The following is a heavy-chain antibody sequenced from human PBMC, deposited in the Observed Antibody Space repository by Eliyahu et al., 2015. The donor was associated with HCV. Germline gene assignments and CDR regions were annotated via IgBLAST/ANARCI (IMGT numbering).Heavy chain of an antibody. V-gene: IGHV3-15*01. Sequence: EVQLVESGGGLVKPGGSLRLSCAASGFTFSNAWMSWVRQAPGKGLEWVGRIKSKTDGGTTDYAAPVKGRFTISRDDSKNTLYLQMNSLKTEDTAVYYCTTSLPLVQAIITIFGVVIDDIWGQGTMVTVSS. CDR2: IKSKTDGGTT. CDR3: TTSLPLVQAIITIFGVVIDDI. CDR1: GFTFSNAW. J-gene: IGHJ3*02. D-gene: IGHD3-3*01.